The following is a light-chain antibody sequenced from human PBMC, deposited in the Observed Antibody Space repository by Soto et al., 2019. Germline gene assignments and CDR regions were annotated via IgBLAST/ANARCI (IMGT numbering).Light chain of an antibody. CDR2: GAS. Sequence: EVEMTHAPASVSVSPGERATLSCRASQSVSSNLAWYQQKPGQAPRLLIYGASTRATGIPARFSGSGSGTEFTLTISSLHCGDFATYYSLYQTRYSEAFGQ. CDR1: QSVSSN. CDR3: LYQTRYSEA. J-gene: IGKJ1*01. V-gene: IGKV3-15*01.